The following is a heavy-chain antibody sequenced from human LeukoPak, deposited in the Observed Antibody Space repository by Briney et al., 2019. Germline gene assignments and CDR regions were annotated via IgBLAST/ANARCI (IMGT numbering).Heavy chain of an antibody. CDR1: GFTFSGYT. CDR3: AKIIVGATTDDAFDI. CDR2: IYSGGST. Sequence: PGGSLRLSCAASGFTFSGYTINWVRQAPGKGLEWVSVIYSGGSTYYADSVKGRFTISRDNSKNTLYLQMNSLRAEDTAVYYCAKIIVGATTDDAFDIWGQGTMVTVSS. D-gene: IGHD1-26*01. J-gene: IGHJ3*02. V-gene: IGHV3-66*02.